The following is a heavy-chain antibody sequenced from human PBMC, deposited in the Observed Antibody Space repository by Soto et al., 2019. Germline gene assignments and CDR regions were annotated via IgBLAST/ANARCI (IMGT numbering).Heavy chain of an antibody. CDR2: IYMNGNA. CDR1: GGSIGSYY. J-gene: IGHJ3*02. V-gene: IGHV4-4*07. D-gene: IGHD3-16*01. Sequence: SETLSLTCTVSGGSIGSYYWNWIRQPAGKGLEWIGRIYMNGNANYNPSLESRVTMSVDTSRNQFSLKLSSVTAADTAFYFCARDSSDGLADYDYINGFDMWGLGTQVT. CDR3: ARDSSDGLADYDYINGFDM.